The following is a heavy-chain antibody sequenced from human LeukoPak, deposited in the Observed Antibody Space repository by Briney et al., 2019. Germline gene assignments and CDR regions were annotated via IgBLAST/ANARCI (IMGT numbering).Heavy chain of an antibody. J-gene: IGHJ4*02. CDR2: ISSSSSYI. CDR1: GFTFSSDS. V-gene: IGHV3-21*01. Sequence: NPARTLTLSCAASGFTFSSDSMNWVRKAPGTGLEWVSPISSSSSYIYYAGSVKGRFTISRDNAKNSLYLQMNSLRAEDTAVYYCLGGAEVFGVWGQGTLVTVSS. CDR3: LGGAEVFGV. D-gene: IGHD1-26*01.